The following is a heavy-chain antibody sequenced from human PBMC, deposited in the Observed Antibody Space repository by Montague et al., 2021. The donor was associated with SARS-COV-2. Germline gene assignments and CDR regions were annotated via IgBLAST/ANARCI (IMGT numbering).Heavy chain of an antibody. V-gene: IGHV6-1*01. CDR2: YN. J-gene: IGHJ4*02. D-gene: IGHD1-26*01. CDR3: ARTSASSDY. Sequence: YNNYAVSVNSRITINPDTSKNQISLQLNSVTPEDTAVYYCARTSASSDYWGQGTLVTVSS.